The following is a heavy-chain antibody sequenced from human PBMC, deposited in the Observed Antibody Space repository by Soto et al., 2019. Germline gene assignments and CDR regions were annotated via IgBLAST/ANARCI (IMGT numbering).Heavy chain of an antibody. CDR2: INHSGST. D-gene: IGHD6-13*01. CDR3: ARGLFGSSWNYYYYGMDV. CDR1: GGSISGYY. J-gene: IGHJ6*02. V-gene: IGHV4-34*01. Sequence: LSLTCAVDGGSISGYYWSRIRQPPGKGLEWIGEINHSGSTNYNPSLKSRVTISVDTSKNQFSLKLSSVTAADTAVYYCARGLFGSSWNYYYYGMDVWGQGTTVTVSS.